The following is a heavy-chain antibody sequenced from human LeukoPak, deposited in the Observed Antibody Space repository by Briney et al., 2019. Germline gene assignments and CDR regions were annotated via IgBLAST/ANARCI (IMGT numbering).Heavy chain of an antibody. CDR1: GGSISSYY. V-gene: IGHV4-4*07. CDR2: IYTSGST. Sequence: SETLSLTCTVSGGSISSYYWSWIRQPAGKGLEWIGRIYTSGSTSYNPSLKSRVTMSVDTSKNQFSLKLSSVTAADTAVYYCAGGSNYYDSSGYYDYWGQGTLVTVSS. J-gene: IGHJ4*02. CDR3: AGGSNYYDSSGYYDY. D-gene: IGHD3-22*01.